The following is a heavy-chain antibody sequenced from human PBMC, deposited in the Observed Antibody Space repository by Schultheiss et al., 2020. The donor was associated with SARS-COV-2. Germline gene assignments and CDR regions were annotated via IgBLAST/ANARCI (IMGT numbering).Heavy chain of an antibody. D-gene: IGHD6-19*01. CDR2: IYSGGST. Sequence: GGSLRLSCAASGFTVSSNYMSWVRQAPGKGLEWVSVIYSGGSTYYADSVKGRFTISRDNSKNTLYLQMNSLRAEDTAVYYCATGAIGNSGWSVPYYFYGMDVWGQGTTVTVSS. CDR1: GFTVSSNY. J-gene: IGHJ6*02. CDR3: ATGAIGNSGWSVPYYFYGMDV. V-gene: IGHV3-53*01.